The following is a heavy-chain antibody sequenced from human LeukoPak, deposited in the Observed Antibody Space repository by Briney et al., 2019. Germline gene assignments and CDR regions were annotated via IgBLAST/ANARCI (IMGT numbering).Heavy chain of an antibody. CDR2: IRYDGSNK. D-gene: IGHD2-15*01. Sequence: QPGGSLRLSCAASGFTFSSYGMHWVRQAPGKGLEWVASIRYDGSNKNYADPVKGRFTIARDSSKNTLYLQMNSLRVEDTAVYYCAKSCGGGSCYPDSWGQGTLVTVSS. V-gene: IGHV3-30*02. J-gene: IGHJ5*01. CDR1: GFTFSSYG. CDR3: AKSCGGGSCYPDS.